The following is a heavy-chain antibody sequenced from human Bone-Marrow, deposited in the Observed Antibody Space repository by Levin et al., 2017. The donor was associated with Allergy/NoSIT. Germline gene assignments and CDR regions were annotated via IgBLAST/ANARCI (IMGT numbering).Heavy chain of an antibody. CDR1: GYSFTSYW. D-gene: IGHD3-10*01. CDR2: IYPGDSDT. V-gene: IGHV5-51*01. Sequence: AGESLKISCKGSGYSFTSYWIGWVRQMPGKGLEWMGIIYPGDSDTRYSPSFQGQVTISADKSISTAYLQWSSLKASDTAMYYCAGLAYYYGSGSPTYWYFDLWGRGTLVTVSS. J-gene: IGHJ2*01. CDR3: AGLAYYYGSGSPTYWYFDL.